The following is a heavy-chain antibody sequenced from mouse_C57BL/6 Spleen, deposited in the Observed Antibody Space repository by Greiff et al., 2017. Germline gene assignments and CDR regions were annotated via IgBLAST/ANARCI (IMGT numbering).Heavy chain of an antibody. CDR3: TTAITTVAHFDY. CDR1: GFNIKDDY. J-gene: IGHJ2*01. D-gene: IGHD1-1*01. CDR2: IDPENGDT. Sequence: VQLQQSGAELVRPGASVKLSCTASGFNIKDDYMHWVKQRPVQGLEWIGWIDPENGDTEYTSKFQGKATITADTSSNTAYLQLSSLTSEDTAVYYCTTAITTVAHFDYWGQGTTLTVSS. V-gene: IGHV14-4*01.